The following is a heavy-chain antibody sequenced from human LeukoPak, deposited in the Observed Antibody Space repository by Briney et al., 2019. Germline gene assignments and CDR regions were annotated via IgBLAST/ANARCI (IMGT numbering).Heavy chain of an antibody. CDR1: GFTFSSYS. V-gene: IGHV3-48*04. D-gene: IGHD6-19*01. CDR2: ISSSSSTI. CDR3: ARDPIAVAAFSWFDP. Sequence: GGSLRLSCAASGFTFSSYSMNWVRQAPGKGLEWVSYISSSSSTIYYADSVKGRFTISRDNAKNSPYLQMNSLRAEDTAVYYCARDPIAVAAFSWFDPWGQGTLVTASS. J-gene: IGHJ5*02.